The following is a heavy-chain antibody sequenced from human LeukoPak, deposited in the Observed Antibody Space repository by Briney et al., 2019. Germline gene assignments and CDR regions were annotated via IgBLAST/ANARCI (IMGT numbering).Heavy chain of an antibody. D-gene: IGHD1-26*01. CDR3: ARDGGSYYYYYGMDV. Sequence: GGSLRLSCAASGFDFINFHIHWVRQAPGKGLEWLAFVSKDGNNIYYADSVKGRFTISRDNSKNTLYLQMNSLRAEDTAVYYCARDGGSYYYYYGMDVWGQGTTVTVS. J-gene: IGHJ6*02. CDR1: GFDFINFH. CDR2: VSKDGNNI. V-gene: IGHV3-30-3*01.